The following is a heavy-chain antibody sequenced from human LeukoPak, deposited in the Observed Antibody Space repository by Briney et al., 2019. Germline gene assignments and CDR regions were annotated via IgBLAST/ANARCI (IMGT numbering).Heavy chain of an antibody. J-gene: IGHJ5*02. CDR3: ARAGYDSSGYCERWFDP. CDR2: IYSGGST. Sequence: PGGSLRLSCAASGFTVSSNYMSWVRQAPGKGLEWVSVIYSGGSTYYADSVKGRFTISRDNSKNTLNLQMNSLRAEDTAVYYCARAGYDSSGYCERWFDPWGQGTLVTVSS. D-gene: IGHD3-22*01. CDR1: GFTVSSNY. V-gene: IGHV3-66*01.